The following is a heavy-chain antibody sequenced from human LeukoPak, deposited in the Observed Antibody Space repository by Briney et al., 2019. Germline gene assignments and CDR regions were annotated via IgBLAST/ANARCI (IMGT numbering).Heavy chain of an antibody. J-gene: IGHJ4*02. CDR1: GFTFNSSA. D-gene: IGHD2-2*02. CDR3: ARDCSTTTCYKAFDY. Sequence: GGSLRLSCAASGFTFNSSAMSWVRQAPGKGPEWVSAISASGASTFYADFVKGRFTISRDNSKNTLYLQMNSLRAEDTAVYYCARDCSTTTCYKAFDYWGQGTLVTVSS. V-gene: IGHV3-23*01. CDR2: ISASGAST.